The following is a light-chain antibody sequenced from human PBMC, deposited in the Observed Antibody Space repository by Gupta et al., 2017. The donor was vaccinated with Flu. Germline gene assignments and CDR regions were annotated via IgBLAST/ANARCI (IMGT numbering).Light chain of an antibody. V-gene: IGKV3-20*01. CDR1: QSVSSSY. CDR3: QQYGTSPPTT. J-gene: IGKJ2*01. Sequence: VLTQSPGTLSLSAGESATLSCRASQSVSSSYLAWYQQKPGQAPRLLIYGASNRATGIPDRFTGSGSGTDFTLTISRLEPEDFAVYYCQQYGTSPPTTFGQGTKLEI. CDR2: GAS.